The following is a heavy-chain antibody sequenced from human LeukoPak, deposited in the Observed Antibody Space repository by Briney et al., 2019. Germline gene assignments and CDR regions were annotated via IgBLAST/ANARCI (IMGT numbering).Heavy chain of an antibody. CDR2: ISGDGGST. CDR3: AKDKGYDILTGRAISYYYYGMDV. CDR1: GFTFDDYA. J-gene: IGHJ6*02. Sequence: GGSLRLSCAASGFTFDDYAMHWVRQAPGKGLEWVSLISGDGGSTYYADSVKGRFTISRDNSKNSLYLQMNSLRTEDTALYYCAKDKGYDILTGRAISYYYYGMDVWGQGTTVTVSS. D-gene: IGHD3-9*01. V-gene: IGHV3-43*02.